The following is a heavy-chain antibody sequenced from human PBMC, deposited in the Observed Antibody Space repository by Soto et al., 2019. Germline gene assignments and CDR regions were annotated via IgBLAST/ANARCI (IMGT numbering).Heavy chain of an antibody. D-gene: IGHD4-17*01. CDR3: ARTMTTSGWFDP. CDR1: GGPITSGGYS. CDR2: IYHSGGT. Sequence: SETLSLTCAVSGGPITSGGYSWSWIRQPPGKGLEWIGYIYHSGGTYYNPSLKSRVTLSIDRTKRQFSLKLKSVTAADTAVYFCARTMTTSGWFDPWGQGTLVTVSS. J-gene: IGHJ5*02. V-gene: IGHV4-30-2*01.